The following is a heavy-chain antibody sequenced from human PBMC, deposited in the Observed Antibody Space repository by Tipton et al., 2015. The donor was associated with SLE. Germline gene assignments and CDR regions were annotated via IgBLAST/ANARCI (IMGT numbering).Heavy chain of an antibody. CDR3: AKEGIAVAGHFDY. CDR2: ISSSSSYI. CDR1: GFTFSSYS. D-gene: IGHD6-19*01. J-gene: IGHJ4*02. Sequence: SLRLSCAASGFTFSSYSMNWVRQAPGKGLEWVSSISSSSSYIYYADSVKGRFTISRDNSKNTLYLQMNSLRAEDTAVYYCAKEGIAVAGHFDYWGQGTLVTVSS. V-gene: IGHV3-21*04.